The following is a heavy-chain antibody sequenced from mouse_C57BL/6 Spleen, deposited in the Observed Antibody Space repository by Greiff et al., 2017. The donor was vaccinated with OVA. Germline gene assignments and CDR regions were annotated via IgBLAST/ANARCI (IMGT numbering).Heavy chain of an antibody. V-gene: IGHV1-61*01. Sequence: QVQLQQSGAELVRPGSSVKLSCKASGYTFTSYWMDWVKQRPGQGLEWIGNIYPSDSETHYNQKFKDKATLTVDKSSSTAYMQLSSLTSEDSAVYYCARRDYGNAWFAYWGQGTLVTVSA. CDR1: GYTFTSYW. CDR3: ARRDYGNAWFAY. CDR2: IYPSDSET. D-gene: IGHD2-1*01. J-gene: IGHJ3*01.